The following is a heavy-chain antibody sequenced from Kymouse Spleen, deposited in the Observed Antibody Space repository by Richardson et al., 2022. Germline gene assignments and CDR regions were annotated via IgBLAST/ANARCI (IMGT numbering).Heavy chain of an antibody. V-gene: IGHV3-30*18. J-gene: IGHJ4*02. CDR2: ISYDGSNK. CDR3: AKDRSIAVAGAVDY. D-gene: IGHD6-19*01. CDR1: GFTFSSYG. Sequence: QVQLVESGGGVVQPGRSLRLSCAASGFTFSSYGMHWVRQAPGKGLEWVAVISYDGSNKYYADSVKGRFTISRDNSKNTLYLQMNSLRAEDTAVYYCAKDRSIAVAGAVDYWGQGTLVTVSS.